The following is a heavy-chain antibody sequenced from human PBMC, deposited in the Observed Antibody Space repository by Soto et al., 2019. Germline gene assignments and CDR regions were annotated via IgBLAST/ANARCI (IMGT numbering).Heavy chain of an antibody. V-gene: IGHV1-3*01. CDR1: GYTFTSYA. Sequence: ASVKVSCKASGYTFTSYAMHWVRQAPGQRLEWMGWINAGNGNTKYSQKFQGRVTITRDTSASTAYMELSSLRSEDTAVYYCARAYCSGGSCPYYYYMDVWGKGTTVTVSS. CDR2: INAGNGNT. J-gene: IGHJ6*03. D-gene: IGHD2-15*01. CDR3: ARAYCSGGSCPYYYYMDV.